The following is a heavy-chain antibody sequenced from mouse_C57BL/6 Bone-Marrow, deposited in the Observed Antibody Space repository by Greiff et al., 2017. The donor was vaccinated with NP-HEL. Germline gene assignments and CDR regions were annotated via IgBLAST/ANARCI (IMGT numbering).Heavy chain of an antibody. D-gene: IGHD2-12*01. Sequence: QVQLQQSGAELVRPGASVKMSCKASGYTFTSYNMQWVKQTPRQGLEWIGAIYPGNGDTSYNQKFKGKATLTVDKSSSTAYMQLSSLTSEDSAVYYCARLLYAHWGPATLVPVSA. J-gene: IGHJ3*01. CDR3: ARLLYAH. CDR2: IYPGNGDT. CDR1: GYTFTSYN. V-gene: IGHV1-12*01.